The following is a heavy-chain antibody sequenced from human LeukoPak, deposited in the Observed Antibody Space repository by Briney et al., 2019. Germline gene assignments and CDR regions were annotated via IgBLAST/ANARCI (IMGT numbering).Heavy chain of an antibody. CDR3: AKATRMGYTEGPGY. V-gene: IGHV3-30*18. Sequence: GALRLSFSASGFTFNSYGMHWVRPAPGKGGGWGGVISYDGSNKYYADSVKGRFTISRDNSKNTLYLQMNSLRAEDTAVYYCAKATRMGYTEGPGYWGQGTLVTVSS. CDR2: ISYDGSNK. J-gene: IGHJ4*02. D-gene: IGHD6-13*01. CDR1: GFTFNSYG.